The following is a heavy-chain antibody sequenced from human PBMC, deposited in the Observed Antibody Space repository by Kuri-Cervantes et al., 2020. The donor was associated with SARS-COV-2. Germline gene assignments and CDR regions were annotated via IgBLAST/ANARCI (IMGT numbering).Heavy chain of an antibody. Sequence: GESLKISCAASEFTFTKCRMKCVRQAPGKGLEWGSSISSSSCYMYFVDSLKGRLTIFRDNSKNSLFLQMNSLRADDTAVYYCAREPSGDGDYYYYYGMDVWGQWTTVTVSS. V-gene: IGHV3-21*01. CDR3: AREPSGDGDYYYYYGMDV. CDR2: ISSSSCYM. J-gene: IGHJ6*02. D-gene: IGHD3-10*01. CDR1: EFTFTKCR.